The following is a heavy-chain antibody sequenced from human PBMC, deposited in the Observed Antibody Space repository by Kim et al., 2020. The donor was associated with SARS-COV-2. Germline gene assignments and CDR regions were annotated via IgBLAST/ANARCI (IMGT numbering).Heavy chain of an antibody. J-gene: IGHJ4*02. Sequence: ASVKVSCKASGYTFTSYAMHWVRQAPGQRLEWMGWINAGNGNTKYSQKFQGRVTITRDTSASTAYMELSSLRSEDTAVYYCAREGPVGPYYFDYWGQGTLVTVSS. CDR3: AREGPVGPYYFDY. CDR1: GYTFTSYA. V-gene: IGHV1-3*01. CDR2: INAGNGNT.